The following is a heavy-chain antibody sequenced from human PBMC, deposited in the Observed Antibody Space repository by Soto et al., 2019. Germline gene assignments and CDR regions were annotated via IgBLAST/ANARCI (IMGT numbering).Heavy chain of an antibody. CDR3: ARGIVVVVASRRSDSARWFDP. CDR1: GYTFTSYD. V-gene: IGHV1-8*01. CDR2: MNPNSGNT. J-gene: IGHJ5*02. Sequence: QVQLVQSGAEVKKPGASVKVSCKASGYTFTSYDINWVRQATGQGLEWMGWMNPNSGNTGYAQKFEGRVTMTKNTSIITAYMELSSLRSEDTAVYYCARGIVVVVASRRSDSARWFDPWGQGTLVTVSS. D-gene: IGHD2-15*01.